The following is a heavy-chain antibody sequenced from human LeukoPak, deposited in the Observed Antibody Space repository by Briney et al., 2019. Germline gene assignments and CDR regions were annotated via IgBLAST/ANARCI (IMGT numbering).Heavy chain of an antibody. V-gene: IGHV3-7*01. J-gene: IGHJ4*02. Sequence: PRGSLRLSCAASGFTFRRHWMSWVRQAPGKGPEWVAHIKQDGTEYYVDSVKGRFIISRDNAKNSLYLQMNSLRAEDTAVYTCVRGPDYGDRLDYFDYWGQGTLVTVSS. CDR2: IKQDGTE. CDR3: VRGPDYGDRLDYFDY. CDR1: GFTFRRHW. D-gene: IGHD4-17*01.